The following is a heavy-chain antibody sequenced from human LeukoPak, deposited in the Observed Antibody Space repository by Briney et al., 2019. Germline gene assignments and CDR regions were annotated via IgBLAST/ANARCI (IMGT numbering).Heavy chain of an antibody. J-gene: IGHJ4*02. D-gene: IGHD3-22*01. CDR1: GFTFSSYG. Sequence: PGRSLRLSCAASGFTFSSYGMHWVRQAPGKGLEWVAFIRYDGSNKYYADSVKGRFTISRDNSKNTLYLQMNSLRAEDTAVYYCAKDGYDSSGYLDYWGQGTLVTVSS. V-gene: IGHV3-30*02. CDR3: AKDGYDSSGYLDY. CDR2: IRYDGSNK.